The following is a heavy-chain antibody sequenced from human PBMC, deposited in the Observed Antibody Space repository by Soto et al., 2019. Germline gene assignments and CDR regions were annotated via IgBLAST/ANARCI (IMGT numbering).Heavy chain of an antibody. Sequence: PSETLSLTCTVSGGSISSGGYYWSWIRQHPGKGLEWIGYIYYSGSTYYNPSLNSRVTISVDTSNNQFSPKLSSVTAADTAVYYCARGPSRDFEGHNWFDPWGQGTLVTVSS. D-gene: IGHD3-3*01. CDR3: ARGPSRDFEGHNWFDP. CDR2: IYYSGST. CDR1: GGSISSGGYY. V-gene: IGHV4-31*03. J-gene: IGHJ5*02.